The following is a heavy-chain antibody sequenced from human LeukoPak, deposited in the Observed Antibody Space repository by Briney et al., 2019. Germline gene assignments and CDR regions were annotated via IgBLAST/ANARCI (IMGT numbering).Heavy chain of an antibody. CDR1: GGSISNSGHY. J-gene: IGHJ4*02. CDR2: ISYSGTT. D-gene: IGHD3-3*01. Sequence: SETLSLTCTVSGGSISNSGHYWGWIRQPPGKGLEWIVHISYSGTTYYNPSLKSPVTIYVDTSKNQFSLRLSSVTAADTALYYCASITKWSQTVPFHHWGQGMLITVSS. V-gene: IGHV4-39*01. CDR3: ASITKWSQTVPFHH.